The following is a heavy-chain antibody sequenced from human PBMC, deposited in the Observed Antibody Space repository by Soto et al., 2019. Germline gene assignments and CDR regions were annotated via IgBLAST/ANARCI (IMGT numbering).Heavy chain of an antibody. V-gene: IGHV4-39*01. D-gene: IGHD3-3*01. J-gene: IGHJ6*02. CDR2: IYYSGST. Sequence: PSETLSLTCTVSGGSISSSSYYWGWIRQPPGKGLEWIGSIYYSGSTYYNPSLKSRVTISVDTPKNQFSLKLSSVTAADTAVYYCARGDFGVVSLYYYYGMDVWGQGTTVT. CDR1: GGSISSSSYY. CDR3: ARGDFGVVSLYYYYGMDV.